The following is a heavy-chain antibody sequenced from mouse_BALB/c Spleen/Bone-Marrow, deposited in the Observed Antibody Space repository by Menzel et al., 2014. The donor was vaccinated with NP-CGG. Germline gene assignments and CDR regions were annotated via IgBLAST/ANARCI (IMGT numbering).Heavy chain of an antibody. V-gene: IGHV5-17*02. D-gene: IGHD2-14*01. CDR1: GFTFSAFG. Sequence: DVHLVESGGDLVQPGGSRKLSCAASGFTFSAFGMRWVRQAPERGLEWVAYIISGSNTIYYSDKVKGRFTISRDNPKNTLFLQMTSLRSEDTAMYYCARSRYDVGWFAYWGQGTLVTVSA. CDR3: ARSRYDVGWFAY. J-gene: IGHJ3*01. CDR2: IISGSNTI.